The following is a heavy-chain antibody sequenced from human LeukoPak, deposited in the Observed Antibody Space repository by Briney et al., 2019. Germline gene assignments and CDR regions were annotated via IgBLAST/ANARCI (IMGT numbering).Heavy chain of an antibody. V-gene: IGHV3-15*01. CDR3: TTDRSYGYFDY. J-gene: IGHJ4*02. Sequence: PGGSLRLSCAASGFSFSNAWMSWVRQAPGKGLEWVGHIKSKTDGGTTDYAAPVKGRFIISRDDSKNTLYLHMNSLKTEDTAVYYCTTDRSYGYFDYWGQGTLVTVSS. D-gene: IGHD5-18*01. CDR1: GFSFSNAW. CDR2: IKSKTDGGTT.